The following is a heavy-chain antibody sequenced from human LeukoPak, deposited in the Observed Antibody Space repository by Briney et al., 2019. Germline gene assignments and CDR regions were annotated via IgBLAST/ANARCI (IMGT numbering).Heavy chain of an antibody. CDR3: APLPFDP. V-gene: IGHV3-72*01. CDR2: TRNKANSYTT. D-gene: IGHD2-15*01. J-gene: IGHJ5*02. CDR1: GFTFSDHY. Sequence: PGGSLRLSCAASGFTFSDHYMDWVRQAPGKGLEWAGRTRNKANSYTTEYAASVKGRFTISRDDSKNSLYLQMNSLKTEDTAVYYCAPLPFDPWGQGTLVTVSS.